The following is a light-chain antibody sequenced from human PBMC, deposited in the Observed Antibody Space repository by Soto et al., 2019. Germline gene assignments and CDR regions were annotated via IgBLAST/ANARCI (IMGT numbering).Light chain of an antibody. CDR3: QQYGSSPPLT. Sequence: EIVLTQSPGTLSLSPGERATLSCRASQSVSSNYLAWYRQKAGQAPRLLIYGASSRATGVPDRFSGSGSGTDFTLTISKLEPEDFALYYCQQYGSSPPLTFGGGTKVDIK. J-gene: IGKJ4*01. V-gene: IGKV3-20*01. CDR2: GAS. CDR1: QSVSSNY.